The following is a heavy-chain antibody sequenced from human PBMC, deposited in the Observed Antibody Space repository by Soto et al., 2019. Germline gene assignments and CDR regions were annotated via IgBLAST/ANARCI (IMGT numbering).Heavy chain of an antibody. J-gene: IGHJ6*03. CDR3: ARDRYMTLRGYYYYMDV. D-gene: IGHD5-18*01. Sequence: PGGSLRLSCAASGFTVSSNYMSWVRQAPGKGLEWVSVIYSGGSTYYADSVKGRFTISRDNSKNTLYLQVNSLRAEDTAVYYCARDRYMTLRGYYYYMDVWGKGTTVTVSS. CDR1: GFTVSSNY. V-gene: IGHV3-66*01. CDR2: IYSGGST.